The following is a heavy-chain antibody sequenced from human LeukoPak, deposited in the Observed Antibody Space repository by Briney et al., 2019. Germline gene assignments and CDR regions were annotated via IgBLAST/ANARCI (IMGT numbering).Heavy chain of an antibody. CDR3: AVILYRGGSPSY. CDR2: IYYSGST. CDR1: GGSISSSSYY. J-gene: IGHJ4*02. Sequence: PSETLSLTCTVSGGSISSSSYYWGWIRQPPGKRLEWIGSIYYSGSTYYNPSLKSRVTIPVDTSKNQFSLKLSSVTAADTAVYYCAVILYRGGSPSYWGQGTLVTVSS. D-gene: IGHD2-8*01. V-gene: IGHV4-39*07.